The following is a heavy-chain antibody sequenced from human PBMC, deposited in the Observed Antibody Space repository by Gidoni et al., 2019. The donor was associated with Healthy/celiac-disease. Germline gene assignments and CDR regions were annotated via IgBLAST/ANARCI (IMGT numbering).Heavy chain of an antibody. V-gene: IGHV4-31*03. CDR1: GGSISSGGYY. CDR3: ARVEVFPDIVLMVAFDI. J-gene: IGHJ3*02. CDR2: IYYSGST. Sequence: QVQLQESGPGLVKPSQTLSLTCPVSGGSISSGGYYWSWIRQHPGKGLEWIGYIYYSGSTYYNPSLKSRVTISVDTSKNQFSLKLSSVTAADTAVYYCARVEVFPDIVLMVAFDIWGQGTMVTVSS. D-gene: IGHD2-8*01.